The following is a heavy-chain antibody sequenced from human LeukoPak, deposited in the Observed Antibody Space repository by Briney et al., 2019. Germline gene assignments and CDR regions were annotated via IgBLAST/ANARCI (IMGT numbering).Heavy chain of an antibody. J-gene: IGHJ4*02. CDR1: GFTVNNIY. Sequence: GGSLRLSCAASGFTVNNIYMSWVRQAPGKGPEWVSVTYTDGTTYYADSVKGRFTISRDNGKNTLYLQMTTLRAEDTAVYYCARGILAAGTFDCWGQGTLVTVSS. V-gene: IGHV3-66*01. CDR3: ARGILAAGTFDC. D-gene: IGHD6-13*01. CDR2: TYTDGTT.